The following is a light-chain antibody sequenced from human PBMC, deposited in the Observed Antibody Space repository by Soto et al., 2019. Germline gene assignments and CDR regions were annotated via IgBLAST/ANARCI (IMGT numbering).Light chain of an antibody. CDR3: QQYNLFWT. CDR1: HTISTW. V-gene: IGKV1-5*03. J-gene: IGKJ1*01. Sequence: DFQLTQSPSTLSASVGDRVTITCRASHTISTWLAWYQQKPGKAPTLLIYEASRLGTGVPSRFSGSGSGKEFSLTISSLQPDDSSTYYRQQYNLFWTLGHGNKVE. CDR2: EAS.